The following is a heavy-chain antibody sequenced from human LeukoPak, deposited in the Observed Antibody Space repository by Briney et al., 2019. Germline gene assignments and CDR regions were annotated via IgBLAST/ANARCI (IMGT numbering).Heavy chain of an antibody. V-gene: IGHV3-11*01. Sequence: GVLRLSCAASDFVFSDYYMSWVRQAPGKGLEWVSYISSSGNSIYYADSVKGRFTISRDNAKNSLYLQMNSLRAEDTAVYYCAREMEGDYGSGTFFDLWGQGNMVTVSS. D-gene: IGHD3-10*01. CDR3: AREMEGDYGSGTFFDL. J-gene: IGHJ4*02. CDR1: DFVFSDYY. CDR2: ISSSGNSI.